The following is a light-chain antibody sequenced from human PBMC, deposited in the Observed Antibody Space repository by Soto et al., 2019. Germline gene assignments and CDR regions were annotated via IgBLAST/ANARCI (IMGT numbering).Light chain of an antibody. J-gene: IGKJ2*01. Sequence: DIEMTQSPSSLVASVGDRVTITCRASQNINKYLNWYQQKPGKAPKLLIYAASTLQSGVPSRFSGSGYATEFTLSISSVQPEDSAVYFCHQSFKTPQKHTFGQGTNLQIK. CDR1: QNINKY. CDR3: HQSFKTPQKHT. V-gene: IGKV1-39*01. CDR2: AAS.